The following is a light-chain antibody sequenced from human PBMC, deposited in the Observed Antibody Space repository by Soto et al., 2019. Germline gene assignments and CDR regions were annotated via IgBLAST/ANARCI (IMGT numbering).Light chain of an antibody. CDR1: QSISDT. Sequence: EIVMTQSPVTLSVSPGGRATLSCRASQSISDTLAWYQQKPGQAPRLLIHGASTRAPGFPARFSGSGSGTDFTLTISSLHSEDFAVYYCQQYNNCPWTFGQGTKVEIK. CDR3: QQYNNCPWT. J-gene: IGKJ1*01. V-gene: IGKV3-15*01. CDR2: GAS.